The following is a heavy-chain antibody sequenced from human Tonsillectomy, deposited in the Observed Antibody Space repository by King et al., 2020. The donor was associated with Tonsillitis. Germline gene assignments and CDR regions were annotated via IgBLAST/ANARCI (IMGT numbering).Heavy chain of an antibody. V-gene: IGHV3-64*01. CDR3: ARLGEQWQTRCYFDL. CDR1: GFTFSSYA. Sequence: VQLVGSGGGLVQPGGSLRLSCAASGFTFSSYAVHWVRQAPGKGLEYVSAISGNGGSTYYANSVKGRFTISRDNSKNTLYLQMGSLRAEDMAVYYCARLGEQWQTRCYFDLWGRGTLVTVSA. CDR2: ISGNGGST. D-gene: IGHD6-19*01. J-gene: IGHJ2*01.